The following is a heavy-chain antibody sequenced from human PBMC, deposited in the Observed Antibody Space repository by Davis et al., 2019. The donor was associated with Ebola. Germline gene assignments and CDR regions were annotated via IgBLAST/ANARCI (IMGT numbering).Heavy chain of an antibody. CDR2: IWYDGSNK. V-gene: IGHV3-33*06. CDR3: AKAVGTAQRAYFDN. D-gene: IGHD1-26*01. Sequence: GESLKISCAASGFTFSSYGMHWVRQAPGKGLEWVAVIWYDGSNKYYADSVKGRFTISRVNSKNTLYLQMNSLRVEDTAVYYCAKAVGTAQRAYFDNWGQGTLVHVSS. CDR1: GFTFSSYG. J-gene: IGHJ4*02.